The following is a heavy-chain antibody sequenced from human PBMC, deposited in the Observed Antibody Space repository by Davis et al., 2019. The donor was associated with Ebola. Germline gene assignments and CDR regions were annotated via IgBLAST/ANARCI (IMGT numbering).Heavy chain of an antibody. V-gene: IGHV3-73*01. CDR2: IRSKSNSYAT. CDR3: AKGTVQGSFDY. CDR1: GFTVSSNY. J-gene: IGHJ4*02. Sequence: GGSLRLSCAASGFTVSSNYMSWVRQASGKGLEWIGRIRSKSNSYATAYAASVEGRFTISRDNSKNTLYLQMNSLRAEDTAVYYCAKGTVQGSFDYWGQGTLVTVSS. D-gene: IGHD3-10*01.